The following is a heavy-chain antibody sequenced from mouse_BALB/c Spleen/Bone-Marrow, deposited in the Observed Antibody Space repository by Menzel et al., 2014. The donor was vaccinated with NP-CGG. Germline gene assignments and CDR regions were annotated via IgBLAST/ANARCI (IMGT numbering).Heavy chain of an antibody. J-gene: IGHJ3*01. D-gene: IGHD2-14*01. CDR1: GFTFSSYT. CDR2: ISSGGSYT. V-gene: IGHV5-6-4*01. CDR3: TRSYYRYDEEAWFAY. Sequence: DVKLVESGGGLVKPGGSLKLSCAASGFTFSSYTMSWVRQTPEKRLEWVATISSGGSYTYYPDSVKGRFTISRYNAKNTLYLQMSSLKSEDTAMYYCTRSYYRYDEEAWFAYWGQGTLVTVSA.